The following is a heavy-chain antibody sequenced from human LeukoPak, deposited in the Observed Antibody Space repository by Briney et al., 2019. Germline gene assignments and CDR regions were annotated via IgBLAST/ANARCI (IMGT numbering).Heavy chain of an antibody. CDR2: ISGSGGST. CDR3: AKGIAAAGSIQH. D-gene: IGHD6-13*01. CDR1: GFTFSSYA. J-gene: IGHJ1*01. V-gene: IGHV3-23*01. Sequence: GGSLRLSCAASGFTFSSYAMSWVRQAPGKGLEWVSAISGSGGSTYYADSEKGRFTISRDNSKNTLYLQMNSLRAEDTAVYYCAKGIAAAGSIQHWGQGTLVTVSS.